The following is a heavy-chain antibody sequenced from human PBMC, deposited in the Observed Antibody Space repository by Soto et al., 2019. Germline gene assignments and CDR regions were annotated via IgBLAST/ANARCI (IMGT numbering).Heavy chain of an antibody. CDR2: IFSNDEK. D-gene: IGHD2-15*01. CDR3: ARIPCSGCSCYSFDY. V-gene: IGHV2-26*01. Sequence: LAHIFSNDEKSYSTSLKSSLTISKDTSKSQVVLTMTNMDPVDTATYYCARIPCSGCSCYSFDYWGQGPLVTVSS. J-gene: IGHJ4*02.